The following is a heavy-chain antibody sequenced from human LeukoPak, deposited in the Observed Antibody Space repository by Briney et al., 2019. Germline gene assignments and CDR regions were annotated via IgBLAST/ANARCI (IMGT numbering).Heavy chain of an antibody. V-gene: IGHV4-59*01. CDR2: IYYSGST. D-gene: IGHD3-22*01. Sequence: TSETLSLTCTVSGGSISSYYWSWIRQPPGKGLEWIGYIYYSGSTNYNPSLKSRVTISVDTSKNQFSLKLSSVTAADTAVYYCARGGVVVVMDWGQGTLVTVSS. CDR1: GGSISSYY. J-gene: IGHJ4*02. CDR3: ARGGVVVVMD.